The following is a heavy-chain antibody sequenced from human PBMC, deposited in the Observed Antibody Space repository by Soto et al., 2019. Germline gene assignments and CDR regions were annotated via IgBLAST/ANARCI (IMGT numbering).Heavy chain of an antibody. V-gene: IGHV4-59*08. CDR1: SGPSKSHN. J-gene: IGHJ6*01. CDR3: VRQGIGFLHGLVDV. Sequence: QVQVQQSGPGLVKPSETLSLTCTVSSGPSKSHNWGWIRQPPGRGLEGIGYVYDTWSTSYNPSLKRRVPVSADTSTNRISLTLRFVTAADTAVYYCVRQGIGFLHGLVDVWGQGTRVIVSS. CDR2: VYDTWST. D-gene: IGHD3-10*01.